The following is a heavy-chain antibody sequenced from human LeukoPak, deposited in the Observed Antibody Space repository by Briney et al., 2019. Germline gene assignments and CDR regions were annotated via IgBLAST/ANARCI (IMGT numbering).Heavy chain of an antibody. D-gene: IGHD1-7*01. CDR1: GGSISSYY. J-gene: IGHJ3*02. V-gene: IGHV4-59*01. Sequence: SETLSLTCTVSGGSISSYYWSWIRQPPGKGLEWIGYIYYSGSTNYNPSLKSRVTISVDTSKNQFSLKLSSVTAADTAVYYCARETPGITGTTPLDAFDIWGQGTMVTVSS. CDR3: ARETPGITGTTPLDAFDI. CDR2: IYYSGST.